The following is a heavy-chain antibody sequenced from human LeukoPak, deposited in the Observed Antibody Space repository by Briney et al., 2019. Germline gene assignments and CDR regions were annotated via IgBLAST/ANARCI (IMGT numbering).Heavy chain of an antibody. D-gene: IGHD3-10*01. CDR3: ANNERGVISALDY. CDR2: IKSKTDGGTT. V-gene: IGHV3-15*01. CDR1: GFTFSNAW. Sequence: PGGSLRLSCAASGFTFSNAWMSWVRQAPGKGLEWVGRIKSKTDGGTTDYAAPVKGRFTISRDDSKNTLYLQMNSLRAEDMAVYYCANNERGVISALDYWGQGTLVTVSS. J-gene: IGHJ4*02.